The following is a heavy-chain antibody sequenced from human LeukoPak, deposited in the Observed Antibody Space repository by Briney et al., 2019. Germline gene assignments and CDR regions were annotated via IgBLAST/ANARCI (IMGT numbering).Heavy chain of an antibody. Sequence: ASVKVSCKASGGTFSSYAISWVRQAPGQGLEWMGGIIPIFGTANYAQKFQGRVTITADESTSTAYMELSSLRSEDTAVYYCAGDHVVVVPAASGPIGMDVWGKGTTVTVSS. V-gene: IGHV1-69*13. CDR3: AGDHVVVVPAASGPIGMDV. CDR2: IIPIFGTA. D-gene: IGHD2-2*01. J-gene: IGHJ6*04. CDR1: GGTFSSYA.